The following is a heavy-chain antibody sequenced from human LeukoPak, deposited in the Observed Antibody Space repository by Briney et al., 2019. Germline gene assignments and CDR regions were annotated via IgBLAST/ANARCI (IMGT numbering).Heavy chain of an antibody. Sequence: ASVTVSCKASGYTFTGYYMHWVRQAPGQGLEWMGWINPNSGGTNYAQKFQGRVTMTRDTSISTAYMEPSRLRSDDTAVYYCARVGLLIGSGSFLAYWGQGTLVTVSS. CDR2: INPNSGGT. CDR3: ARVGLLIGSGSFLAY. D-gene: IGHD3-10*02. CDR1: GYTFTGYY. V-gene: IGHV1-2*02. J-gene: IGHJ4*02.